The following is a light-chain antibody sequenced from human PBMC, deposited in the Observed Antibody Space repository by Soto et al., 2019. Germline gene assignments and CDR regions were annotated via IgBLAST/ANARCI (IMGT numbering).Light chain of an antibody. V-gene: IGKV3-20*01. Sequence: EIVLTQSPGTLSLSPGERATLSCRASQSVSSSYLAWYQQKPGQAPRLLIYGASSRATGIPDRFSGSGSGTDFTLTSSRLEPEDFAVYYCQQYGSSPVTFGQGTKLEIK. CDR3: QQYGSSPVT. J-gene: IGKJ2*01. CDR1: QSVSSSY. CDR2: GAS.